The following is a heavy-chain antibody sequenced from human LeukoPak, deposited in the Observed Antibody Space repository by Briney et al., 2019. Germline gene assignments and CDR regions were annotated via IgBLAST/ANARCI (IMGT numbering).Heavy chain of an antibody. CDR3: ASRPGGPEYFGSGSSP. CDR1: GDSITSRSYQ. Sequence: SETLSLTCSVSGDSITSRSYQWGRVRQPPGKGLEWIGTIYYSGTTYYNPSLQSRVTISVDTSKNQFSLKLSSVTAGDTALYYCASRPGGPEYFGSGSSPWGQGTLVTVSS. D-gene: IGHD3-10*01. J-gene: IGHJ5*02. CDR2: IYYSGTT. V-gene: IGHV4-39*01.